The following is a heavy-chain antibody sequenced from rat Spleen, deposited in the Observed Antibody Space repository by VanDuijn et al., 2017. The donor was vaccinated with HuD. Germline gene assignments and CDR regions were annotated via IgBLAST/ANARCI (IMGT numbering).Heavy chain of an antibody. CDR1: GFSFTDYN. CDR3: ARGADTMGTQDFDY. Sequence: EVQLVESGGGLVQPGRSLKLSCVASGFSFTDYNMAWVRQAPTKGLEWVASISTGGANTYYRDSVKGRFTISRDNAKSTLYLQMDSLRSEDTATYYCARGADTMGTQDFDYWGQGVMVTVSS. CDR2: ISTGGANT. V-gene: IGHV5-25*01. J-gene: IGHJ2*01. D-gene: IGHD1-7*01.